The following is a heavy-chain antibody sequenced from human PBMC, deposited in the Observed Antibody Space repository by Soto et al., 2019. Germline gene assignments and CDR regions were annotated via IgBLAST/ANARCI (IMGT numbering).Heavy chain of an antibody. J-gene: IGHJ5*02. CDR1: GFTFRSYS. CDR3: AIEGGSINGFDP. V-gene: IGHV3-48*01. CDR2: ISSSSSTI. Sequence: EVQLVESGGGLVQPGGSLRLSCAASGFTFRSYSMNWVRQAPGKGLEWVSYISSSSSTIYYADSVKGRFPISRDNAKKSLYLQMNSLRAEDTAVYYCAIEGGSINGFDPWGQGTLVTVSS. D-gene: IGHD2-15*01.